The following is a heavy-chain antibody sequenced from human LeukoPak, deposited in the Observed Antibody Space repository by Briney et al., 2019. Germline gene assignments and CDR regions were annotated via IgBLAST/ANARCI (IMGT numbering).Heavy chain of an antibody. V-gene: IGHV1-8*01. Sequence: APVKVSCKASGYTFTSYDINWVRQATGQGLEWMGWMNPNSGNTGYAQRFQDRVTITRNTSISTAYMEVSSLRSEDTAVYYCARRGQQLDFDYWGQGTLVTVSS. CDR2: MNPNSGNT. CDR1: GYTFTSYD. J-gene: IGHJ4*02. CDR3: ARRGQQLDFDY. D-gene: IGHD6-13*01.